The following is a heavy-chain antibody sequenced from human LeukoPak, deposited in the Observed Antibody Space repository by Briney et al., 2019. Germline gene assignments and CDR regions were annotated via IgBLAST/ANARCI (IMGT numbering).Heavy chain of an antibody. CDR3: ARDRGYGSGSYPYGDY. Sequence: GGPLRLSCAASGFIFNSYSMIWVRQAPGKGLEWVSSISSSSSYIYYADSLKGRFTISRDNAKNSLYLQMNSLRAEDTAVYYCARDRGYGSGSYPYGDYWGQGTLVTVSS. V-gene: IGHV3-21*01. CDR2: ISSSSSYI. D-gene: IGHD3-10*01. J-gene: IGHJ4*02. CDR1: GFIFNSYS.